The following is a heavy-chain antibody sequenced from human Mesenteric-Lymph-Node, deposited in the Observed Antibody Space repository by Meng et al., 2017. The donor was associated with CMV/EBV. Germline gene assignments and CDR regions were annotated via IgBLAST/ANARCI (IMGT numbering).Heavy chain of an antibody. Sequence: SVKVSCKASGFTFTSSAVQWVRQARGQRLEWIGWIVVGSGNTNYAQKFQERVTITRDMSTSTAYMELSSLRFEDTAVYYCARVVTGTTHWFDPWGQGTLVTVSS. J-gene: IGHJ5*02. D-gene: IGHD1-20*01. CDR3: ARVVTGTTHWFDP. V-gene: IGHV1-58*01. CDR2: IVVGSGNT. CDR1: GFTFTSSA.